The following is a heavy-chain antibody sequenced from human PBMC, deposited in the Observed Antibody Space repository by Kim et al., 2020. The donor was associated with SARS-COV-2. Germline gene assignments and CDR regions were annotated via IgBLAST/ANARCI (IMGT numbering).Heavy chain of an antibody. Sequence: GGSLRLSCAASGFTFSDYYMSWIRQAPGKGLEWVSYISHTGNTISYADSVKGRFTISRDNAKNTLYLQMNSLRDEDTAVYYCARGGVGATRRGPFDYWGQGTLVTVSS. CDR3: ARGGVGATRRGPFDY. J-gene: IGHJ4*02. D-gene: IGHD1-26*01. V-gene: IGHV3-11*01. CDR2: ISHTGNTI. CDR1: GFTFSDYY.